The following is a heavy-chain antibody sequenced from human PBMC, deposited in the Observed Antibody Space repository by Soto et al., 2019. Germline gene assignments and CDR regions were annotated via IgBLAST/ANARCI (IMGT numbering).Heavy chain of an antibody. CDR3: TRGPRPISTGTGAY. CDR1: GFIFKMYW. V-gene: IGHV3-74*01. D-gene: IGHD3-10*01. CDR2: IYNDGTYS. J-gene: IGHJ4*02. Sequence: GSLRLSCAASGFIFKMYWMHWVRQSPGKGLVWISRIYNDGTYSDYADSVRGRFTISRDNVNDTLYLQMNNLRAEDSGLYYCTRGPRPISTGTGAYWGQGTQVTVSS.